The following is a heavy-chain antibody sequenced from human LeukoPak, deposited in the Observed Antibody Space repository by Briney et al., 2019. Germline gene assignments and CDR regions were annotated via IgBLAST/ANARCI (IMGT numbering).Heavy chain of an antibody. CDR1: GGSFSGYY. Sequence: SETLSLTCAVYGGSFSGYYWSWIRQPPGKGLEWIGEINHSGSTNYNPSLKSRVTISVDTSKNQFSLRLSSVTAADTAIYYCARSVTGGSYYLDSWGQGTLVTVSS. CDR2: INHSGST. J-gene: IGHJ4*02. D-gene: IGHD2-8*02. CDR3: ARSVTGGSYYLDS. V-gene: IGHV4-34*01.